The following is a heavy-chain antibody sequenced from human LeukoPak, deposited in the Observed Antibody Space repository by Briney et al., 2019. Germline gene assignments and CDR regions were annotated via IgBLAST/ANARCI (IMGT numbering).Heavy chain of an antibody. CDR1: GFTFSSYE. CDR3: ASEYCSGDSCYSGFDS. Sequence: GGSLRLSCAASGFTFSSYEMNWVRQAPGKGLEWVSYISSSGNTIYYADSVKGRFTISRDNAKNSLYLQMNSLRVEDTAVYYCASEYCSGDSCYSGFDSWGQGTLVTVPS. D-gene: IGHD2-15*01. CDR2: ISSSGNTI. J-gene: IGHJ4*02. V-gene: IGHV3-48*03.